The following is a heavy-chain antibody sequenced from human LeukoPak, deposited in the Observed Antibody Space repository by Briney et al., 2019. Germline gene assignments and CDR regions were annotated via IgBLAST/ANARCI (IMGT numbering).Heavy chain of an antibody. CDR2: ISYDGSNK. J-gene: IGHJ3*02. CDR3: AKDPHIVVVVAATGDGAFDI. D-gene: IGHD2-15*01. V-gene: IGHV3-30*18. CDR1: GFTFSSYG. Sequence: QPGRSLRLSCAASGFTFSSYGMHWVRQAPGKGLEWVAVISYDGSNKYYADSVKGRFTISRDNSKNTLYLQMNSLRAEDTAVYYCAKDPHIVVVVAATGDGAFDIWGQGTMVTVSS.